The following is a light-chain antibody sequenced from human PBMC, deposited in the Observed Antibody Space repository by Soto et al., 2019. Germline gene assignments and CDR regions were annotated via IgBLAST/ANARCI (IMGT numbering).Light chain of an antibody. CDR3: RAWDDGLSAYV. CDR2: DDN. CDR1: GSNVGNHY. Sequence: QSVLTQPPSVSAAPGQKVTISCAGSGSNVGNHYVSWYQQLPGTAPKLLIYDDNKRPSGIPDRFSGSKSATSATLGITGLQADDEADYYCRAWDDGLSAYVFGPGTKLTVL. V-gene: IGLV1-51*01. J-gene: IGLJ1*01.